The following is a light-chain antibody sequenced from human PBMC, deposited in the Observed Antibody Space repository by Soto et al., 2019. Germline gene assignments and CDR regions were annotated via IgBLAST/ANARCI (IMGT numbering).Light chain of an antibody. Sequence: EIVLTQSPATLSLSPGERATLSCRASQSLNSYLAWFQQKPGQAPRLLIYDASNRATGIPARFSGSGSGTDFTLTISSLEPADFAVYYYQQRRDWPLTFGGGTKVEIK. CDR2: DAS. CDR1: QSLNSY. CDR3: QQRRDWPLT. V-gene: IGKV3-11*01. J-gene: IGKJ4*01.